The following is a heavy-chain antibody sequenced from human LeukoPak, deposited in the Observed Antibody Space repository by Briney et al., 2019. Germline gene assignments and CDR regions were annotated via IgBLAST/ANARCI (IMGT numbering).Heavy chain of an antibody. CDR2: ISSSGSTI. J-gene: IGHJ4*02. V-gene: IGHV3-48*03. Sequence: PGGSLRLSCAASGFTFSSYEMNWVRQAPGKGLEWVSYISSSGSTIYYADSVKGRFTISRDNAKNSLYLQMNSLRAEDAAVYYCAKAPLGRCTGAICYFFDYWGQGALVTVSS. D-gene: IGHD2-8*02. CDR1: GFTFSSYE. CDR3: AKAPLGRCTGAICYFFDY.